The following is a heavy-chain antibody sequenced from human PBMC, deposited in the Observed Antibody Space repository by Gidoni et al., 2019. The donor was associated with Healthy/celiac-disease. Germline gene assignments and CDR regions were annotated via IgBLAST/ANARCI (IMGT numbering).Heavy chain of an antibody. CDR1: GYTFTSYD. CDR2: MNPNSGNT. CDR3: ARISGEVWFGESDGMDV. J-gene: IGHJ6*02. Sequence: QVQLVQSGAEVKKPGASVKVSCKASGYTFTSYDINWVRQATGQGLEWMGWMNPNSGNTGYAQKFQGRVTMTRNTSISTAYMELSSLRSEDTAVYYCARISGEVWFGESDGMDVWGQGTTVTVSS. D-gene: IGHD3-10*01. V-gene: IGHV1-8*01.